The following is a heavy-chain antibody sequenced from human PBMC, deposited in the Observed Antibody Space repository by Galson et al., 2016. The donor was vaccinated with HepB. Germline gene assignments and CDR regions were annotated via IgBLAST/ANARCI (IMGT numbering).Heavy chain of an antibody. CDR3: ARERTNREFDP. Sequence: SLRLSCAASGFTFTSYAMNWVRQAPGKGLEWVSGITGSGAGTDYADSVKGRFTISRDNSKNTLYLQMKSLRAEDTAIYYCARERTNREFDPWGQGTLVTVSS. CDR2: ITGSGAGT. D-gene: IGHD1-14*01. V-gene: IGHV3-23*01. J-gene: IGHJ5*02. CDR1: GFTFTSYA.